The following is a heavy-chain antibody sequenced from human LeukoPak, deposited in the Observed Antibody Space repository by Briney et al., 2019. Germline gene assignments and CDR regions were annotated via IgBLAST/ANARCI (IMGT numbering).Heavy chain of an antibody. D-gene: IGHD5-18*01. J-gene: IGHJ6*02. CDR3: AREGGDLLGETAPRDYYYYGMDV. V-gene: IGHV3-66*01. CDR2: IYSGGST. CDR1: GFTVSSNY. Sequence: GVSLRLSCAASGFTVSSNYMSWVRQGPGKGLEWVSVIYSGGSTYYADSVKGRFTISRDNSKNTLYLQMNSLRAEDTAVYYCAREGGDLLGETAPRDYYYYGMDVWGQGTTVTVSS.